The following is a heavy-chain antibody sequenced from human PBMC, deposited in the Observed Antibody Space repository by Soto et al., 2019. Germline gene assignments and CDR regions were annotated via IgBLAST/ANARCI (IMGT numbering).Heavy chain of an antibody. CDR3: ARGGRAVTTLYGMDV. CDR2: IYYSGST. J-gene: IGHJ6*02. Sequence: QVQLQESGPGLVKPSETLSLTCTVSGGSISSYYWSWIRQPPGKGLEWIGYIYYSGSTNYNPSLKSLVTMXXDXSXIQFPRKLSSVTAADTAVYYCARGGRAVTTLYGMDVWGQGTTVTVSS. V-gene: IGHV4-59*01. D-gene: IGHD4-17*01. CDR1: GGSISSYY.